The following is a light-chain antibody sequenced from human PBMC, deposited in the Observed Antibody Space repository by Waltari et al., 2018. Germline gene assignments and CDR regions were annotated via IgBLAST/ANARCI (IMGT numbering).Light chain of an antibody. CDR1: QSIINY. CDR3: QQSYSIPPYT. CDR2: AAS. V-gene: IGKV1-39*01. Sequence: IQITQSPSPLSAPVGYRVTITCRASQSIINYSNLYHKKPCKDPKLLISAASRLQSWVPSRFSGSGSGTDFTLNISSLQPEDFATYYCQQSYSIPPYTFGQGTKLDIK. J-gene: IGKJ2*01.